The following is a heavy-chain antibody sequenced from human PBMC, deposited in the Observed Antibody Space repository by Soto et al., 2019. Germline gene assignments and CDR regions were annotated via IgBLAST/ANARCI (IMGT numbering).Heavy chain of an antibody. D-gene: IGHD3-22*01. CDR2: MNPNSGNT. V-gene: IGHV1-8*01. CDR3: ARTYDSSGYYYYYYGMDV. Sequence: QVQLVQPGAEVKKPGASVKVSCKASGYTFTSYDINWVRQATGQGLEWMGWMNPNSGNTGYAQKFQGRVTMTRNTSISTAYMELSSLRSEDTAVYYCARTYDSSGYYYYYYGMDVWGQGTTVTVSS. J-gene: IGHJ6*02. CDR1: GYTFTSYD.